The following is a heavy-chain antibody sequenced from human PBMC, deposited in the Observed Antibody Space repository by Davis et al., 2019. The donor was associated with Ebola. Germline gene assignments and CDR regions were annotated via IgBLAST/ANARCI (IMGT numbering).Heavy chain of an antibody. J-gene: IGHJ6*02. Sequence: GESLKISCAASGFTFSSYSMTWVRQAPGKGLEWVSVVKSDSNTYYAGSVKGRFTISRDNSKNTLDLQMNSLRAEDTAVYYCARDSVAAPIYYYYGMDVWGQGATVTVSS. CDR3: ARDSVAAPIYYYYGMDV. D-gene: IGHD6-13*01. V-gene: IGHV3-66*01. CDR1: GFTFSSYS. CDR2: VKSDSNT.